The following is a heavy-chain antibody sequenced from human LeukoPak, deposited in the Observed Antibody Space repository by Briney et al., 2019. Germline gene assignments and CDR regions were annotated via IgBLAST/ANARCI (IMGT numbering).Heavy chain of an antibody. CDR3: ATHVVTAKDY. D-gene: IGHD2-21*02. CDR2: ISSSSSYI. V-gene: IGHV3-21*01. Sequence: GGSLRLSCAASGFNFSSYAMSWVRQAPGKGLEWVSSISSSSSYIYYADSVKGRFTISRDNAKNSLYLQMNSLRAEDTAVYYCATHVVTAKDYWGQGTLVTVSS. J-gene: IGHJ4*02. CDR1: GFNFSSYA.